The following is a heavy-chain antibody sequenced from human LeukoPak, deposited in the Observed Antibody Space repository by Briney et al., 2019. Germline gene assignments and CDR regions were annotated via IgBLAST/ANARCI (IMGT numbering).Heavy chain of an antibody. V-gene: IGHV1-69*06. Sequence: ASVTVSCKASGGTFSSYAISWVRQAPGQGLEWMGGIIPIFGTANYAQKFQGRVTITADKSTSTAYMELSSLRSEDTAVYYCARDQGYCSGGSCHNWFDPWGQGTLVTVSS. CDR1: GGTFSSYA. D-gene: IGHD2-15*01. J-gene: IGHJ5*02. CDR3: ARDQGYCSGGSCHNWFDP. CDR2: IIPIFGTA.